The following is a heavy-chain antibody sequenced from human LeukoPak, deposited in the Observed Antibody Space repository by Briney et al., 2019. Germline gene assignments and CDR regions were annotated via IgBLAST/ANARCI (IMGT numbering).Heavy chain of an antibody. D-gene: IGHD6-13*01. V-gene: IGHV3-23*01. CDR1: GFTFSSYA. Sequence: GGSLRLSCAASGFTFSSYAMNWVRQAPGKGLEWVSACGTSGNTYYADSVRGRFTISRDNAKNTVYLQMSSLRAEDTAVYYCAQKTPGTHPFDYWGQGTLVTVSS. CDR2: CGTSGNT. CDR3: AQKTPGTHPFDY. J-gene: IGHJ4*02.